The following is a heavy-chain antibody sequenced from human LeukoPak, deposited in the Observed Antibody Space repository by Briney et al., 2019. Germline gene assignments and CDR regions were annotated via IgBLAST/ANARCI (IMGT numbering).Heavy chain of an antibody. Sequence: ASVKVSCKASGGTFSSYASSWVRQAPGQGLEWMGGIIPIFGTANYAPKFQGRVRITADESTSTAYMELSSLRSEDTAVYYCARDQGYCSSTSCYALGAYFDYWGQGTLVTVSS. J-gene: IGHJ4*02. V-gene: IGHV1-69*13. CDR3: ARDQGYCSSTSCYALGAYFDY. CDR1: GGTFSSYA. D-gene: IGHD2-2*01. CDR2: IIPIFGTA.